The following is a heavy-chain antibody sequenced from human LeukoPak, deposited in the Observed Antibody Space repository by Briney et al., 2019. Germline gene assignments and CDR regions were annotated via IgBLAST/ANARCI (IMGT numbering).Heavy chain of an antibody. CDR2: INHSGST. J-gene: IGHJ1*01. V-gene: IGHV4-34*01. D-gene: IGHD2-21*02. CDR3: ARELAYCGGDCYPPGFQH. Sequence: SETLSLTCAVYGGSFSGYYWSWIRQPPGKGLEWIGEINHSGSTNYNPSLKSRVTISVDTSKNQFSLKLSSVTAADTAVYYCARELAYCGGDCYPPGFQHWGQGTLVTVSS. CDR1: GGSFSGYY.